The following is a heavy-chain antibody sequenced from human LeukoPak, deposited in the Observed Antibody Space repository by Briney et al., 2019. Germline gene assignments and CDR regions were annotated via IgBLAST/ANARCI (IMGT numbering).Heavy chain of an antibody. CDR2: INHSGST. Sequence: SETLSLTCAVYGGSFSGYYWSWIRQPPEKGLEWIGEINHSGSTNYNPSLKSRVTISVDTSKNQFSLKLSSVTAADTAVYYCARACSSGWTGEDYWGQGTLVTVSS. J-gene: IGHJ4*02. V-gene: IGHV4-34*01. CDR3: ARACSSGWTGEDY. CDR1: GGSFSGYY. D-gene: IGHD6-19*01.